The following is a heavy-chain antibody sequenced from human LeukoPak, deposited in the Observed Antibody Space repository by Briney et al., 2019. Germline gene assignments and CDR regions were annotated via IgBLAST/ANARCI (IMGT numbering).Heavy chain of an antibody. D-gene: IGHD2-15*01. CDR3: AKDCGTGPFACSH. Sequence: SQTFSLTFAISGDSVSINIAAWNWIRQSPSRGLEWLGRTYYRSKWYNDYAVSVRSRITIDPDTSKNQFSLQLNSVTPEDTAVYYCAKDCGTGPFACSHWGQGTLVTVSS. J-gene: IGHJ4*02. CDR1: GDSVSINIAA. V-gene: IGHV6-1*01. CDR2: TYYRSKWYN.